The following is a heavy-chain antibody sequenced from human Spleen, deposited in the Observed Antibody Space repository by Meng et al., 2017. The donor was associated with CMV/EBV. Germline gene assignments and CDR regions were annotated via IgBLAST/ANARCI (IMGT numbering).Heavy chain of an antibody. J-gene: IGHJ4*02. CDR3: ARDAATAIDY. Sequence: GESLKISCAASGFTFSSYSMNWVRQAPGKGLEWVSSISSSSSYIYYADSVKGRFTISRDNAKNSLYLQMNSLRAEDTAVYYCARDAATAIDYWGQGTLVTVSS. CDR1: GFTFSSYS. CDR2: ISSSSSYI. V-gene: IGHV3-21*01. D-gene: IGHD2-21*02.